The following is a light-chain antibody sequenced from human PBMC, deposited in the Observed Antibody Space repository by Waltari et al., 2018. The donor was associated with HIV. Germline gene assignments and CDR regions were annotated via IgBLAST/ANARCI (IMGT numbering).Light chain of an antibody. CDR2: YDD. V-gene: IGLV1-36*01. Sequence: QSVLTQPPSVSEAPRQRVTISCSGSSSNIGNNAVNWYQQVPGKAPKLLIYYDDLLPSGGSDRFSGSKSGTSASLAISGLQSEDEADYYCAAWDDNLNGYVFGTGTKVTVL. CDR3: AAWDDNLNGYV. J-gene: IGLJ1*01. CDR1: SSNIGNNA.